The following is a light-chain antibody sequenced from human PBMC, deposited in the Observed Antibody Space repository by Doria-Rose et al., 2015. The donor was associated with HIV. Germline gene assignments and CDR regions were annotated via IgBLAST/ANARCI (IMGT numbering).Light chain of an antibody. Sequence: IQLTQSPSSVSASVGDRVTITCRASEAISSWLVWYQQKPGKAPKVLIYAASTLQSGVPSRFSGSGFGTDFTLTISNLRPEDFATYYCQQSNSVPITVGQGTRLESK. J-gene: IGKJ5*01. CDR1: EAISSW. CDR2: AAS. CDR3: QQSNSVPIT. V-gene: IGKV1-12*01.